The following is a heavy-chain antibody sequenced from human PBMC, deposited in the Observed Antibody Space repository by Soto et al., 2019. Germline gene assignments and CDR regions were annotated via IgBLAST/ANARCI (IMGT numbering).Heavy chain of an antibody. V-gene: IGHV1-18*01. D-gene: IGHD3-9*01. CDR3: ARVDDILTGYRYYYYYYMDV. Sequence: ASVKVSCKASGYTFTSYGISWVRQAPGQGLEWMGWISAYNGNTNYAQKLQGRVTMTTDTSTSTAYMELRSLRSDDTAVYYCARVDDILTGYRYYYYYYMDVWGKGTTVTVSS. J-gene: IGHJ6*03. CDR2: ISAYNGNT. CDR1: GYTFTSYG.